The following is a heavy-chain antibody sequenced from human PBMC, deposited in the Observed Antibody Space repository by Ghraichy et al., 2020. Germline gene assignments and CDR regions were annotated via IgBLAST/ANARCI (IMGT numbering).Heavy chain of an antibody. V-gene: IGHV4-59*01. CDR3: ARRYSSGWYYDY. CDR2: IYYSGST. J-gene: IGHJ4*02. Sequence: SQTLSLTCTVSGGSISSYYWSWIRQPPGKGLEWIGYIYYSGSTNYNPSLKSRVTISVDTSKNQFSLKLSSVTAADTAVYYCARRYSSGWYYDYWGQGTLVTVSS. CDR1: GGSISSYY. D-gene: IGHD6-19*01.